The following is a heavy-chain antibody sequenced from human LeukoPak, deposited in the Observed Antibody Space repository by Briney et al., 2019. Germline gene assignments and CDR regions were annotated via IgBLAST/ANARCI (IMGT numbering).Heavy chain of an antibody. CDR3: AKDLDYGDYGDYYYYYYYGMDV. CDR2: ISGSGGST. D-gene: IGHD4-17*01. CDR1: GFTFSSYA. V-gene: IGHV3-23*01. J-gene: IGHJ6*02. Sequence: GGSLRLSCAASGFTFSSYAMSWVRRAPGKGLEWVSAISGSGGSTYYADSVKGRFTISRDNSKNTLYLQMNSLRAEDTAVYYCAKDLDYGDYGDYYYYYYYGMDVWGQGTTVTVSS.